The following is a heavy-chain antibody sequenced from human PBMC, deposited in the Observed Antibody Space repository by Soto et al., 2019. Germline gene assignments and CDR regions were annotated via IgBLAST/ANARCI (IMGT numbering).Heavy chain of an antibody. CDR3: AREESDFRGTNGFHP. CDR2: IFYTGST. CDR1: GGSISGGAYY. J-gene: IGHJ5*02. V-gene: IGHV4-31*03. D-gene: IGHD3-3*01. Sequence: QGQLQESGPGLVKPSQTLSLPCTVSGGSISGGAYYWIWIRQHPGKGLGWIGYIFYTGSTFYTPSLKSRVAISVDTSKNQFSLKLNSVTAAETAVYYCAREESDFRGTNGFHPWGQGTLVTVSS.